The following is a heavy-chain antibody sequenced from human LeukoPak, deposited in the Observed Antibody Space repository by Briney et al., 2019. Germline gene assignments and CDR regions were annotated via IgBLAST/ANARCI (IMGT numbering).Heavy chain of an antibody. J-gene: IGHJ5*02. Sequence: ASVKVSCKASGYTFTGYYMHWVRQAPGQGLEWMGWINPNSGGTNYAQKFQGRVTMTRDTSISTAYMELSRLRSDDTAVYYCARAPPPLYCSSTSCYWFDPWGQGTLVTVS. V-gene: IGHV1-2*02. CDR1: GYTFTGYY. D-gene: IGHD2-2*01. CDR3: ARAPPPLYCSSTSCYWFDP. CDR2: INPNSGGT.